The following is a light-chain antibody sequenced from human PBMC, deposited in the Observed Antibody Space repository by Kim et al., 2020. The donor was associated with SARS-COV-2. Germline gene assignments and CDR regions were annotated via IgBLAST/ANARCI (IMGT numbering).Light chain of an antibody. CDR1: QSVKNR. CDR2: GAS. CDR3: QQDNDWPLLT. V-gene: IGKV3-15*01. J-gene: IGKJ4*01. Sequence: IVMTQSPATLSVSPGERVTLSCRASQSVKNRLAWYQQRPGQAPRLLIYGASTRATDISARFSGSGSGTEFTLTIRSLQSEDLAVYYCQQDNDWPLLTFGGGTKVDIK.